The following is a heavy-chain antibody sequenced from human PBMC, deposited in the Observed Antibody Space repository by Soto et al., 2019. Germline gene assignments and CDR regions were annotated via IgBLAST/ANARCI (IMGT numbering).Heavy chain of an antibody. Sequence: XETLSLTCTVSGGSISSYYWSWIRQPPGKGLQWIGYIYYSGSTNYNPSLKSRVTISVDTSKNQFSLKLSSVTTADTAVYYCVISRDYDFRSGLYDWGQGTLVTGAS. V-gene: IGHV4-59*01. CDR1: GGSISSYY. J-gene: IGHJ4*02. D-gene: IGHD3-3*01. CDR2: IYYSGST. CDR3: VISRDYDFRSGLYD.